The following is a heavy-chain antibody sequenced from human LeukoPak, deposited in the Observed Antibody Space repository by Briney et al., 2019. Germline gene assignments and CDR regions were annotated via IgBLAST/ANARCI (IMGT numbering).Heavy chain of an antibody. D-gene: IGHD3-16*01. CDR2: ISYDGSNK. CDR1: GCTFSSCC. V-gene: IGHV3-30*18. Sequence: WGSLRLSCAASGCTFSSCCMHWVRQAPGKGLEWVAVISYDGSNKYYADSVKGRFTISRDNSKNTLYLQMNSLRAEDTAVYYCAKGAYDYVWGSLIDYWGQGTLVTVSS. CDR3: AKGAYDYVWGSLIDY. J-gene: IGHJ4*02.